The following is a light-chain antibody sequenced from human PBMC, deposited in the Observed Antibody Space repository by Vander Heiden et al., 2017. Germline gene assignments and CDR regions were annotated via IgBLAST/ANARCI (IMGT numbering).Light chain of an antibody. V-gene: IGKV1-5*03. CDR1: QSIDNW. CDR3: QQFKSYPIT. J-gene: IGKJ5*01. Sequence: DIQMTQSPSTLSASVGDRVTITCRASQSIDNWLAWYQQKPGKAPNLLIYKASSLESGVPSRFSSSGSGTEFTLTITSLQPDDFATYYCQQFKSYPITFGQGTRLEIK. CDR2: KAS.